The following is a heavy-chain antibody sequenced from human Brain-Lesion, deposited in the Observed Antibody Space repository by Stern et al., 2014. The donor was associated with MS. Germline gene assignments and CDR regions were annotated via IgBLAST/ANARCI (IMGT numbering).Heavy chain of an antibody. Sequence: VQLVESGPGLVKPSQTLSLSCTVSGGSISSGGYYWSWIRQPAGKGLEWIGRIFNSGSTSYNPSLKSRVTLSIDTSKNQFPLRLTSMTAADTAVYYCARGRVVPGFQYYATDVWGQGTTVIVSS. CDR2: IFNSGST. V-gene: IGHV4-61*02. D-gene: IGHD2-2*01. CDR3: ARGRVVPGFQYYATDV. J-gene: IGHJ6*02. CDR1: GGSISSGGYY.